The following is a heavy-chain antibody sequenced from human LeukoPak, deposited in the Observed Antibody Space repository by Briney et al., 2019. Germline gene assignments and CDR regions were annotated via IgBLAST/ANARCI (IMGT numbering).Heavy chain of an antibody. D-gene: IGHD2-21*01. J-gene: IGHJ6*03. Sequence: SETLSLTCTVSGGSISSPNSYWGWIRQPPGKGLEWIASLYYSGSAYHSPSLKSRVTISVDRSKNQFSLKLHSVTAADSAVYYCARHVYCGGNCYRDDYYYYIDVWGTGTTVTVSS. V-gene: IGHV4-39*01. CDR3: ARHVYCGGNCYRDDYYYYIDV. CDR2: LYYSGSA. CDR1: GGSISSPNSY.